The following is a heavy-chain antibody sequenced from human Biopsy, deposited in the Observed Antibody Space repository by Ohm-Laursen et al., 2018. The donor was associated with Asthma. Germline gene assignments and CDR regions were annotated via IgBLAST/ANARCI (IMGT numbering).Heavy chain of an antibody. D-gene: IGHD6-19*01. CDR2: IMTVFGTT. V-gene: IGHV1-69*01. CDR1: GGTFSNFA. J-gene: IGHJ6*02. CDR3: ARCQVGYSSGWSLLLKKIYYSGMDV. Sequence: SSVKVSCKAPGGTFSNFAISWVRQAPGQGPEWLGGIMTVFGTTNYAQKFQGRVTITADESTSTAYMEVTSLRSEDTAIYYCARCQVGYSSGWSLLLKKIYYSGMDVWGQGAAVTVSS.